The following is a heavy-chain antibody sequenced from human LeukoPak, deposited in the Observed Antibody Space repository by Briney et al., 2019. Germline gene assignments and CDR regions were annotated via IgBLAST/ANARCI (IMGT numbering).Heavy chain of an antibody. D-gene: IGHD5-18*01. J-gene: IGHJ3*02. Sequence: GGSLRLSCAASGFTFSSYEMNWVRQAPGKGLEWVSYISSSGSTIYYADSVKGRFTISRDNAKNSLYLQMNSLRAEDTAVYYCARVDGYSFYAFDIWGQGTMVTVSS. CDR2: ISSSGSTI. V-gene: IGHV3-48*03. CDR3: ARVDGYSFYAFDI. CDR1: GFTFSSYE.